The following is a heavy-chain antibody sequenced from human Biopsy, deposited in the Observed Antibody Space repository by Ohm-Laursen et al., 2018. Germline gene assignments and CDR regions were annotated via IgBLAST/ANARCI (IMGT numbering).Heavy chain of an antibody. J-gene: IGHJ6*02. CDR1: GFSFDDFA. CDR2: IDWNSRNI. CDR3: VKDTNWNYVWDRPGATKGMDV. V-gene: IGHV3-9*01. Sequence: SLRLSCSASGFSFDDFAMHWVRQGPGKGLEWVAGIDWNSRNINYGDSVKGRFSVSRDNAKNSLYLQMNSLRGEDTALYYCVKDTNWNYVWDRPGATKGMDVWGQGTTVTVSS. D-gene: IGHD1-7*01.